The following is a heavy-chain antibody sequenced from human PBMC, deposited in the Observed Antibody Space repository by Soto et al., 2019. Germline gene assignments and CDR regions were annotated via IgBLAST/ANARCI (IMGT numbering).Heavy chain of an antibody. CDR3: AKGADYFDSSGHNLEYFHH. CDR1: GFSFSSYA. Sequence: EVQLLESGGGLVQPGGSLRLSCAASGFSFSSYAMSWVRQAPGKGLEWVSAISGSDATAYYADSVKGRFSISRDNSKNTLYLQMNRLRAEDTAVYYCAKGADYFDSSGHNLEYFHHWGQGTLVTVSS. J-gene: IGHJ1*01. V-gene: IGHV3-23*01. D-gene: IGHD3-22*01. CDR2: ISGSDATA.